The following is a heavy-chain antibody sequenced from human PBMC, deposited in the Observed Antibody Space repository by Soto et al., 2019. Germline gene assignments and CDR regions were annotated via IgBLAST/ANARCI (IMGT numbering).Heavy chain of an antibody. V-gene: IGHV3-23*01. CDR3: AKGLRSGSYSGIDD. J-gene: IGHJ4*02. CDR1: GFTFGSYA. D-gene: IGHD3-3*01. CDR2: ISGSGGST. Sequence: VQLLESGGGLVQPGGSQRLSCAASGFTFGSYAMNWVRQAPGKGLEWVSAISGSGGSTSYPDSVEGRFTMSRDNSKNTLYLQMNSLRAEDTAVYYCAKGLRSGSYSGIDDWGQGTLVTVSS.